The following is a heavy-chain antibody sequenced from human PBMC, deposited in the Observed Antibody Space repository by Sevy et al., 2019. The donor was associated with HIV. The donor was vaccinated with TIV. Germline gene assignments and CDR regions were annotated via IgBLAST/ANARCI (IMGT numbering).Heavy chain of an antibody. CDR2: IWYDGNNK. D-gene: IGHD6-19*01. CDR3: ARGSLYSSGWSESLDY. J-gene: IGHJ4*02. V-gene: IGHV3-33*01. Sequence: GGSLRLSCVASGFTFGTYGMDWVRQAPGKGLEWVAVIWYDGNNKYYEDSVKGRFTISRDNSKNTLYLQMNSLRAEDTAVYYCARGSLYSSGWSESLDYWGQGTLVTVSS. CDR1: GFTFGTYG.